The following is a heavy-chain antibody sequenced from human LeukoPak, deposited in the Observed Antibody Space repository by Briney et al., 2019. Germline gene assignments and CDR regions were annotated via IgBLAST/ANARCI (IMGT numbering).Heavy chain of an antibody. CDR3: ARDYWFGEFVYYYGMDV. J-gene: IGHJ6*02. CDR2: ISSSGSTI. V-gene: IGHV3-11*01. D-gene: IGHD3-10*01. CDR1: GFTFSDYY. Sequence: GGSLRLSCAASGFTFSDYYMSWIRQAPGKGLEWVSYISSSGSTIYYADSVKGRFTISRDNAKNSLYLQMNSLRAEDTAVYYCARDYWFGEFVYYYGMDVWGQGTTVTVSS.